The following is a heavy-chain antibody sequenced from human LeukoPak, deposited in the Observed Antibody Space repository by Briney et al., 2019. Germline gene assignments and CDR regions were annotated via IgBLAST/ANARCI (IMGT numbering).Heavy chain of an antibody. Sequence: GGSLRLSCAASGFTFSYYGMHWVRQAPGKGLEWVAFIRYDGNDKFYADSVKGRFAISRDTSRNTLYLQMNSLRAEDTAVYYCARAAGYYLHSYFDYWGQGTLVTVSS. CDR1: GFTFSYYG. D-gene: IGHD3-22*01. V-gene: IGHV3-30*02. CDR2: IRYDGNDK. CDR3: ARAAGYYLHSYFDY. J-gene: IGHJ4*02.